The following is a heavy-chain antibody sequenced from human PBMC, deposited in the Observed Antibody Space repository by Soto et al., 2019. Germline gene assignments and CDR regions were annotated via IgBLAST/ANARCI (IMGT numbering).Heavy chain of an antibody. Sequence: ASVKVSCKASGYTFTIYGISWVLQAPGQGLEWMGWISAYNGNTNYAQKLQGRVTMTTDTSTSTAYMELRSLRSDDTAVYYCARDWRWGDYARDYYGMDVWGQGTTVTVSS. CDR3: ARDWRWGDYARDYYGMDV. J-gene: IGHJ6*02. D-gene: IGHD4-17*01. CDR2: ISAYNGNT. CDR1: GYTFTIYG. V-gene: IGHV1-18*01.